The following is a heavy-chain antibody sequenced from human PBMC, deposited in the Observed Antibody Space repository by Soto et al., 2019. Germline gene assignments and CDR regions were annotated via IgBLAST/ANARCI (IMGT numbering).Heavy chain of an antibody. D-gene: IGHD1-26*01. CDR2: IRSKANSYAT. CDR3: TRPTHSGSYSYDDDYYYGMDV. V-gene: IGHV3-73*02. J-gene: IGHJ6*02. CDR1: GFTFSGSA. Sequence: EVQLVEYGGGLVQPGGSLKLSCAASGFTFSGSAMHWVRQASGKGLEWVGRIRSKANSYATAYAASVKGRFTISRDDSKNTAYLQMNSLKTEDTAVYYCTRPTHSGSYSYDDDYYYGMDVWGQGTTVTVSS.